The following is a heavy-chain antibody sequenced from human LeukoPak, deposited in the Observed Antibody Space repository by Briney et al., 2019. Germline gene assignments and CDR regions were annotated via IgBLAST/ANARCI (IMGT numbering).Heavy chain of an antibody. CDR3: VRLVGGDIDY. CDR1: GGSFSGYY. D-gene: IGHD5-12*01. V-gene: IGHV4-34*01. CDR2: INHSGST. Sequence: PSETLSLTCAVYGGSFSGYYWSWIRQPPGKGLEWIGEINHSGSTNYNPSLKSRVTISVDTSKNRFSLKLNSVTPEDTAVYYCVRLVGGDIDYWGQGTLVTVSS. J-gene: IGHJ4*02.